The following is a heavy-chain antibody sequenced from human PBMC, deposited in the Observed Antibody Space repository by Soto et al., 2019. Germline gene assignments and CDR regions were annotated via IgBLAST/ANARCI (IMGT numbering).Heavy chain of an antibody. CDR2: IIPIFGTA. V-gene: IGHV1-69*06. Sequence: SVKVACKASGGPFISYAIIWVRQAPGQGLEWMGGIIPIFGTANYAQKFQGRVTITADKSTSTAYMELSSLRSEDTAVYYCARVPGGVPAANIGDSYYYYGMDVWGQGTTVTVSS. CDR3: ARVPGGVPAANIGDSYYYYGMDV. D-gene: IGHD2-2*01. J-gene: IGHJ6*02. CDR1: GGPFISYA.